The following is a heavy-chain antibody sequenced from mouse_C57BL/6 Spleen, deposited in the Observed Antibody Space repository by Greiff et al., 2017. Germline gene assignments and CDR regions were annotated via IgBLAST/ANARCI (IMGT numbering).Heavy chain of an antibody. CDR2: ISYSGST. CDR3: ARAPYYYGSSSYFDV. J-gene: IGHJ1*03. V-gene: IGHV3-1*01. Sequence: EVKVIESGPGMVKPSQSLSLTCTVTGYSITSGYDWHWIRHFPGNKLEWMGYISYSGSTNYNPSLKSRISITHDTSKNHFFLKLNSVTTEDTATYYCARAPYYYGSSSYFDVWGTGTTVTVSS. D-gene: IGHD1-1*01. CDR1: GYSITSGYD.